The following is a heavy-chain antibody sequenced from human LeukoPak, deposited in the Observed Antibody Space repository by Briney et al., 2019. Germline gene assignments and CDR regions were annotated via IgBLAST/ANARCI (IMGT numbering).Heavy chain of an antibody. CDR3: ARSGSYYGDY. V-gene: IGHV4-61*02. CDR1: GGSISSGSYY. D-gene: IGHD1-26*01. Sequence: SQTLSLTCTVSGGSISSGSYYWSWLRQPAGKGLEWIGRIYTSGSTNYNPSLKSRVTISVDTSKNQFSLKLSSVTAADTAVYYCARSGSYYGDYWGQGTLVTVSS. CDR2: IYTSGST. J-gene: IGHJ4*02.